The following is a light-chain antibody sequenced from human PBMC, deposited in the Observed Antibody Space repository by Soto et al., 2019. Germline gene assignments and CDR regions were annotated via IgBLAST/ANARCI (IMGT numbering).Light chain of an antibody. CDR2: EVT. Sequence: QSVLTQPPSASGSPGQSVTISCTGTSSDVGGYDYVSWYQQRPGRAPKLLIYEVTKRPSGVPDRFSGSKSGNTASLTVSGLQTEDEADYYCTSYAGSNAVIFGGGTQLTVL. CDR1: SSDVGGYDY. CDR3: TSYAGSNAVI. V-gene: IGLV2-8*01. J-gene: IGLJ2*01.